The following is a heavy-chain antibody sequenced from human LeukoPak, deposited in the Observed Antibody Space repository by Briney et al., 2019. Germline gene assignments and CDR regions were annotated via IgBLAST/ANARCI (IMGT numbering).Heavy chain of an antibody. Sequence: GASAKVSCKDSGCPFNSYAICWVRQAPGRGLEWMGGIIPVIGTTNNAQNFQGRVTMTADESTSTVYMELSSLRSEDTAVYYCTRVAYYDLLTGYYTDNWGQGTLLTVSS. J-gene: IGHJ4*02. CDR1: GCPFNSYA. D-gene: IGHD3-9*01. V-gene: IGHV1-69*13. CDR3: TRVAYYDLLTGYYTDN. CDR2: IIPVIGTT.